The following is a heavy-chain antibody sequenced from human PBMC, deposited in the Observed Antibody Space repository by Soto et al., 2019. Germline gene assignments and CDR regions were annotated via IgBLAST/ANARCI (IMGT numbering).Heavy chain of an antibody. J-gene: IGHJ4*02. V-gene: IGHV4-31*03. CDR1: GGSISSGGYY. CDR2: IYYSGST. Sequence: SETLSLTCTVSGGSISSGGYYWSWIRQHPGKGLEWIGYIYYSGSTYYNPSLKSRVTISVDTSKNQFSLKLSSVTAADTAVYYCANYDFWSGYRRGYFDYWGQGTLVTVSS. CDR3: ANYDFWSGYRRGYFDY. D-gene: IGHD3-3*01.